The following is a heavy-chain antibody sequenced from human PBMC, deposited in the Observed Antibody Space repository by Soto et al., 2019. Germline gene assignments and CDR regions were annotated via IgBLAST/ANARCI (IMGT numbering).Heavy chain of an antibody. J-gene: IGHJ4*02. Sequence: EVQLVESGGGLVKPGGSLRLSCAASGFTFSSYSMNWVRQAPGKGLEWVSSISSSRGYTSYADSVKGRFTISRDNAKNSLYLQIDSLRAEDTAVYYCARGSSLNTNMDYWGQGALVTVSS. CDR3: ARGSSLNTNMDY. CDR2: ISSSRGYT. V-gene: IGHV3-21*01. CDR1: GFTFSSYS. D-gene: IGHD2-2*01.